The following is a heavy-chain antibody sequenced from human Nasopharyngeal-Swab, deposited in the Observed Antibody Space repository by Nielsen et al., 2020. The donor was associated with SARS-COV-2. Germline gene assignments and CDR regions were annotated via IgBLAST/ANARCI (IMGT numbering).Heavy chain of an antibody. CDR3: AKDSGAGFCDGGSCFPTNH. V-gene: IGHV3-23*01. CDR1: GFTFTSYA. Sequence: GESLKISCAASGFTFTSYAMNWVRQAQGKGLEWVSGMSGTGDNTYYADSVKGRFTISRDSSKNTLYLQMNSLRAEDTAVYYCAKDSGAGFCDGGSCFPTNHWGQGTLVTVSS. CDR2: MSGTGDNT. J-gene: IGHJ5*02. D-gene: IGHD2-15*01.